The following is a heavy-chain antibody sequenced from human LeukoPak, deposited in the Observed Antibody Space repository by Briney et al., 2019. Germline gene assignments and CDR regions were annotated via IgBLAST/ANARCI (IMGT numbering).Heavy chain of an antibody. J-gene: IGHJ1*01. D-gene: IGHD1-26*01. CDR1: GFTFTSYT. CDR2: ISSRSTYM. CDR3: ARNQVGATFLGYFQH. V-gene: IGHV3-21*01. Sequence: GGSLRLSCAASGFTFTSYTMNWVRQAPGKGLEWVSSISSRSTYMYYADSVKGRFTISRDNAKNSLYLQMNSLRAEDTAVYYCARNQVGATFLGYFQHWGQGTLVTVSS.